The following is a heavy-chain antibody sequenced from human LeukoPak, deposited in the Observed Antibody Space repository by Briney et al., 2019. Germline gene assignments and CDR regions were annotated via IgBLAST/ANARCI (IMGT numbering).Heavy chain of an antibody. V-gene: IGHV4-30-4*08. CDR3: ARARSCSGGTCFRSFDY. Sequence: SETLSLTCTVSGGSITTGGYYWSWIRQPPGKGLEWIGYIYYSGTTYYNPSLKSRLTISVDTSKNHFSLTLDSVTAADTAVYYCARARSCSGGTCFRSFDYWGQGTLVTVSS. D-gene: IGHD2-15*01. J-gene: IGHJ4*02. CDR1: GGSITTGGYY. CDR2: IYYSGTT.